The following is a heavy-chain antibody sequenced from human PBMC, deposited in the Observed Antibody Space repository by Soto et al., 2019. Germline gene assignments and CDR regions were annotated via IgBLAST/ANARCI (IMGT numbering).Heavy chain of an antibody. Sequence: GGSLRLSCAASGFTFSSYGMHWVRQAPGKGLEWVAVISYDGSNKYYADSVKGRFTISRDNSKNTLYLQMNSLRAEDTAVYYCAKDPDYGDYYYYGMDVWGQGTTLTVSS. CDR1: GFTFSSYG. J-gene: IGHJ6*02. CDR3: AKDPDYGDYYYYGMDV. V-gene: IGHV3-30*18. D-gene: IGHD4-17*01. CDR2: ISYDGSNK.